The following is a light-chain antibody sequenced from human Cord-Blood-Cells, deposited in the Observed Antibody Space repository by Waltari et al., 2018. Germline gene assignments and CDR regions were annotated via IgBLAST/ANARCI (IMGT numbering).Light chain of an antibody. CDR1: SSDVGSYNL. CDR3: CSCAGSSTVV. CDR2: EVS. Sequence: QSALTQPASVSGSPGQSITISCTGTSSDVGSYNLVSWYQQHPGKAPKRMIFEVSKRPSGVSNRFSGSKSGNTASLTISGLQAEDEADYYCCSCAGSSTVVFGGGTKLTVL. V-gene: IGLV2-23*02. J-gene: IGLJ2*01.